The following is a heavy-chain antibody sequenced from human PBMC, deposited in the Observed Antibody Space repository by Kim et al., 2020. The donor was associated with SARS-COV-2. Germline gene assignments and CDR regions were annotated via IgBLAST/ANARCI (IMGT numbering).Heavy chain of an antibody. J-gene: IGHJ5*02. Sequence: SETLSLTCTVSGGSISSSSYYWGWIRQPPGKGLEWIGSIYYSGSTYYNPSLKSRVTISVDTSKNQFSLKLSSVTAADTAVYYCAREGIAAAGGRYNWFDPWGQGTLVTVSS. CDR3: AREGIAAAGGRYNWFDP. D-gene: IGHD6-13*01. CDR1: GGSISSSSYY. CDR2: IYYSGST. V-gene: IGHV4-39*07.